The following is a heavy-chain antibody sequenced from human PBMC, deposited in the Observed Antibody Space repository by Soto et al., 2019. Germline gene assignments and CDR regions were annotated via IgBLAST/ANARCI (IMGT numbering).Heavy chain of an antibody. CDR2: IYFSGNT. CDR1: GDSISSSHYY. V-gene: IGHV4-39*01. D-gene: IGHD3-22*01. Sequence: QLQVQESGPGLVKPSETLSLTCTVSGDSISSSHYYWAWIRQPPGRGLEWIGSIYFSGNTFYNPSLQSRVILSVDTPKKQFFLKLNSVTAADTAVYYCVRQRFTMIVGPGEFDNWGQGTLVTVSS. CDR3: VRQRFTMIVGPGEFDN. J-gene: IGHJ4*02.